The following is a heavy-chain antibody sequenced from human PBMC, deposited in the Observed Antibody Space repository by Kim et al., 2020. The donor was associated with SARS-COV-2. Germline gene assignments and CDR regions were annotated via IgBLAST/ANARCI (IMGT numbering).Heavy chain of an antibody. V-gene: IGHV3-23*05. D-gene: IGHD3-16*01. Sequence: GGSLRLSCAASEFTFSNYAMSWVRQALGKGLEWVSYLKRSGSDARYADSVRGRFTISRDNSKNTLYLQMSNLRAEDTAVYVCATSYDSWG. J-gene: IGHJ5*01. CDR2: LKRSGSDA. CDR1: EFTFSNYA. CDR3: ATSYDS.